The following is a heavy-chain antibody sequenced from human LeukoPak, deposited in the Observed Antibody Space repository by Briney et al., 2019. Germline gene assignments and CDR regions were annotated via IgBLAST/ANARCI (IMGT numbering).Heavy chain of an antibody. V-gene: IGHV3-30*18. Sequence: GGSLRLSCAASGFTFSSYGMHWVRQAPGKGLERVAVISYDGSNKYYADSVKGRFTISRDNSKNTLYLQMNSLRAEDTAVYYCAKDGGVATTLYYYYYYMDVWGKGTTVTVSS. D-gene: IGHD5-12*01. J-gene: IGHJ6*03. CDR1: GFTFSSYG. CDR3: AKDGGVATTLYYYYYYMDV. CDR2: ISYDGSNK.